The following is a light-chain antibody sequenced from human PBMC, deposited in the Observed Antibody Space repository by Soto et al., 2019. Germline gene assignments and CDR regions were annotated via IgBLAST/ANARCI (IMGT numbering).Light chain of an antibody. CDR3: QQYNNWPT. J-gene: IGKJ1*01. CDR1: QSISSN. Sequence: VLTQSPGTLSLSPGERASLSCCASQSISSNLAWYQQKAGQAPRLRIYGASTRATGIPARFRGGESCTEFTLHIISLQSEDFAVYFCQQYNNWPTFGQGNQVDIK. CDR2: GAS. V-gene: IGKV3-15*01.